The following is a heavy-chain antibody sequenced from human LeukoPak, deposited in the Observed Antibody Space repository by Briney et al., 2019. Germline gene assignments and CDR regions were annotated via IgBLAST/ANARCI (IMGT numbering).Heavy chain of an antibody. CDR2: IYHSGST. J-gene: IGHJ4*02. D-gene: IGHD2-2*01. CDR1: GGSISSGGYY. CDR3: ARVGVVVPAAIGN. V-gene: IGHV4-30-2*01. Sequence: SETLSLTCTVSGGSISSGGYYWSWIRQPPGKGLEWIGYIYHSGSTYYNPPLKSRVTISVDRSKNQFSLKLSSVTATDTAVYYCARVGVVVPAAIGNWGQGTLVTVSS.